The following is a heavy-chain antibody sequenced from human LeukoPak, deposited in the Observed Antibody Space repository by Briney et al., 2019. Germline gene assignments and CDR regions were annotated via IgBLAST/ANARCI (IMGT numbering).Heavy chain of an antibody. Sequence: PSETLSLTCTVSGASINGYFWNWIRQPPGKGLEWIGYIYYSGNANYNPSLYNPSLKSRLTILVDTSKNQFSLKLSSVTAADTAVYYCARHLPYYYDSSGWPGDFDLWGRGTLVTVSS. V-gene: IGHV4-59*08. CDR3: ARHLPYYYDSSGWPGDFDL. D-gene: IGHD3-22*01. CDR2: IYYSGNA. J-gene: IGHJ2*01. CDR1: GASINGYF.